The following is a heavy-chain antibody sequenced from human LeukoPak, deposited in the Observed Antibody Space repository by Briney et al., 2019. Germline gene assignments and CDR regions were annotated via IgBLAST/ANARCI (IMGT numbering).Heavy chain of an antibody. D-gene: IGHD5-12*01. CDR1: GGSISSYY. V-gene: IGHV4-59*12. J-gene: IGHJ4*02. CDR3: ARDLEVGGYDYFDY. Sequence: SETLSLTCTVSGGSISSYYWSWIRQPPGKGLEWIGYIYYSGSTYYNPSLKSRVTISVDTSKNQFSLKLSSVTAADTAVFYCARDLEVGGYDYFDYWGQGTLVTVSS. CDR2: IYYSGST.